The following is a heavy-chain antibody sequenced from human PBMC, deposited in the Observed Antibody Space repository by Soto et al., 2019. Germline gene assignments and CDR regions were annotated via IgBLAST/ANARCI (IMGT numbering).Heavy chain of an antibody. CDR1: GDSISSNDSY. Sequence: QVQLQESGPGLVKPSQTLSLTCSVSGDSISSNDSYWSLIRQPPGKGLEWIGYINSSGRTYYKPSLKSRVSISLDTSKNQFSLRLTSVTAADTAVYFCARFSALGKDYGVDVW. V-gene: IGHV4-30-4*01. J-gene: IGHJ6*01. D-gene: IGHD3-3*02. CDR2: INSSGRT. CDR3: ARFSALGKDYGVDV.